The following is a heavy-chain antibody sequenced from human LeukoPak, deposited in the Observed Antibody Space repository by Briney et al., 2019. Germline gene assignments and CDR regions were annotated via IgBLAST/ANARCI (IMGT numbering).Heavy chain of an antibody. CDR2: ISPILGIA. Sequence: ASVKVSCKASVGTFCSYTISWVRQAPGHGLEWMGRISPILGIANYAQKFQGRVTITADKSTSTAYMELSSLRSEDTAVYYCARLNVVEMATASRGAFDIWGQGTMVTVSS. D-gene: IGHD5-24*01. CDR3: ARLNVVEMATASRGAFDI. V-gene: IGHV1-69*02. J-gene: IGHJ3*02. CDR1: VGTFCSYT.